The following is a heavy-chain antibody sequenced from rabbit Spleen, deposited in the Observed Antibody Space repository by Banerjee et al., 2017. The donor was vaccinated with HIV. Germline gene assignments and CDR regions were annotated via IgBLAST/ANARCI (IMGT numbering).Heavy chain of an antibody. J-gene: IGHJ6*01. V-gene: IGHV1S45*01. Sequence: QEQLKETGGGLVQPGGSLTLSCKASGFDFSSYYMSWVRQAPGKGLEWIGIIYAGKGSTDYASWVNGRFTISKTSSTTVTLQMTSLTAADTATYFCARDSGSSFSSYGMDLWGPGTLVTVS. CDR2: IYAGKGST. CDR3: ARDSGSSFSSYGMDL. D-gene: IGHD8-1*01. CDR1: GFDFSSYYM.